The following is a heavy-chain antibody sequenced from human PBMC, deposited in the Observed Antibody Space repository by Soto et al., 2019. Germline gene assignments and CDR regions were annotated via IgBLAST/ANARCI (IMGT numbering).Heavy chain of an antibody. V-gene: IGHV4-39*01. CDR2: IYYSGST. CDR1: GGSISSSSYY. Sequence: SPTLSLTCTVSGGSISSSSYYWGWIRQPPGKGLEWIGSIYYSGSTYYNPSLKSRVTISVDTSKNQFSLKLSSVTAADTAVYYCARHLYDDFWSGYYRDYYYGMDVWGQGTTVTVSS. CDR3: ARHLYDDFWSGYYRDYYYGMDV. D-gene: IGHD3-3*01. J-gene: IGHJ6*02.